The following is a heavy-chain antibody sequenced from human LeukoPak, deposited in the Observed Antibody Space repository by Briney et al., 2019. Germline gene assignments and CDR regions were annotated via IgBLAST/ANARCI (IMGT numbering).Heavy chain of an antibody. Sequence: GGSLRLSCAAPGFTFSSSSMNWVRQAPGKGLEWGSSISSSSSYIYYADSVKGRFTISRDNTKNSLYLQMNSLRAEDTAVYYCAREIWNDVDYWGQGTLVTVSS. CDR1: GFTFSSSS. V-gene: IGHV3-21*01. D-gene: IGHD1-1*01. CDR3: AREIWNDVDY. CDR2: ISSSSSYI. J-gene: IGHJ4*02.